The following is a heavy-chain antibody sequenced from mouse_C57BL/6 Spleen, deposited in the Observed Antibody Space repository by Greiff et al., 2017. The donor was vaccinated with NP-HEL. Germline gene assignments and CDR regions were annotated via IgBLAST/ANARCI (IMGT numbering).Heavy chain of an antibody. V-gene: IGHV1-55*01. CDR2: IYPGSGST. Sequence: QVQLKESGAELVKPGASVKMSCKASGYTFTSYWITWVKQRPGQGLEWIGDIYPGSGSTNYNEKFKSKATLTVDTSSSTAYMQLSSLTSEDSAVYYCASTTVPFDYWGQGTTLTVSS. J-gene: IGHJ2*01. D-gene: IGHD2-2*01. CDR3: ASTTVPFDY. CDR1: GYTFTSYW.